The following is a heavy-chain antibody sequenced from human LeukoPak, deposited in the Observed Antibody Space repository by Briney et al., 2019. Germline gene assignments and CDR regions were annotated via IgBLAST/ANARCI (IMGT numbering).Heavy chain of an antibody. J-gene: IGHJ3*02. CDR3: ARDGGVDMGYSSGSFGAFDI. V-gene: IGHV4-59*01. CDR1: VGSNRGFY. CDR2: IYYRRST. Sequence: PSQTLSLTRTVSVGSNRGFYWSWIRQPPGKGLEDMGYIYYRRSTNFNPSLKSRVTISVDQSKNQFSLKLSSVSAADTAVYCCARDGGVDMGYSSGSFGAFDIWGQGTVVTVSS. D-gene: IGHD5-18*01.